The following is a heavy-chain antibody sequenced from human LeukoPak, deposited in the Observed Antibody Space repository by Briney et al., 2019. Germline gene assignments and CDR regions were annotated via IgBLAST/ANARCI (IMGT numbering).Heavy chain of an antibody. V-gene: IGHV3-72*01. Sequence: GGSLRLSCAASGFTFSDHYMDWVRQAPGKGLEWVGRTRNKANSYSTEYAASVKGRFTVSRDESKSSLYLQMNSLETEDTAVYYCAKTGGRSRPMDVWGKGTTVTVSS. D-gene: IGHD1-14*01. J-gene: IGHJ6*04. CDR2: TRNKANSYST. CDR3: AKTGGRSRPMDV. CDR1: GFTFSDHY.